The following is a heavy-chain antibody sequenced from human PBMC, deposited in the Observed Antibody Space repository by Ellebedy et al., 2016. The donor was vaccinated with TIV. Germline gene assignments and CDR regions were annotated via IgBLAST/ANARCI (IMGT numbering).Heavy chain of an antibody. V-gene: IGHV1-18*01. CDR1: GYTFTSYG. CDR3: ARNIADYGDYAVDY. Sequence: AASVKVSCKASGYTFTSYGISWVRQAPGQGLEWMGWISAYNGNTNYAQKLQGRVTMTTDTSTSTAYMELRSLRSDDTAVYYCARNIADYGDYAVDYWGQGTLVTVSS. D-gene: IGHD4-17*01. J-gene: IGHJ4*02. CDR2: ISAYNGNT.